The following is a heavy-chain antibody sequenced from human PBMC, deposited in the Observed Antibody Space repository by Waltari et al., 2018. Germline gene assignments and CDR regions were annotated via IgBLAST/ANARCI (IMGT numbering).Heavy chain of an antibody. CDR1: GGTFXSYT. D-gene: IGHD3-10*01. CDR2: ILPVLWIS. V-gene: IGHV1-69*02. CDR3: ARVRSGYXXTNWFDP. Sequence: QVQLVQSGAEVKKPXSSVKVSCKAXGGTFXSYTIXWGRQAPGQGIECMGMILPVLWISNXALKFQGRVTITXDKXTSTAXMXLSSLRSXXXAVYXCARVRSGYXXTNWFDPXGQGTLVTVXS. J-gene: IGHJ5*02.